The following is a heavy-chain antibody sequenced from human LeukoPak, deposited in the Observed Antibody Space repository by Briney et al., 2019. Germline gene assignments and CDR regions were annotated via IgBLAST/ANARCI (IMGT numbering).Heavy chain of an antibody. J-gene: IGHJ5*02. CDR1: GYTFIAYY. V-gene: IGHV1-2*02. CDR2: ISPNSGGT. D-gene: IGHD2-2*01. CDR3: ARGMGVLVPAATWFDP. Sequence: ASVKVSCKASGYTFIAYYMHWVRQAPGQGLEWMGWISPNSGGTNYAQKFQGRVTMTRDTSISTAYMDLSRLRSDDTAVYYCARGMGVLVPAATWFDPWGQGTLVTVSS.